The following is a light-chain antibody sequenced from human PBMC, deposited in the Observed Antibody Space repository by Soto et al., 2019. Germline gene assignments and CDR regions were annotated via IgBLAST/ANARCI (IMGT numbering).Light chain of an antibody. CDR2: KAS. V-gene: IGKV1-5*03. CDR1: ESISGW. Sequence: DIQMTQSPSTLSASVGDRVTITCRASESISGWLAWYQQKPGKAPKLVIFKASTLESGVPSRFSGSGSGTEGTLSISSRQPDDFAIYYCQQYNSYPQTFGQGTKVEIK. CDR3: QQYNSYPQT. J-gene: IGKJ1*01.